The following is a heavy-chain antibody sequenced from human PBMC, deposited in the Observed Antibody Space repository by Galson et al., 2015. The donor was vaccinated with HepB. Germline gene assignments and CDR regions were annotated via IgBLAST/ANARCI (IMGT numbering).Heavy chain of an antibody. CDR2: INHSGST. V-gene: IGHV4-34*01. CDR1: GGSFSGYY. D-gene: IGHD1-14*01. J-gene: IGHJ6*02. CDR3: ASRRGYYYYGMDV. Sequence: TLSLTCAVYGGSFSGYYWSWIRQPPGKGLEWIGEINHSGSTNYNPSLKSRVTISVDTSKNQFSLKLSSVTAADTAVYYCASRRGYYYYGMDVWGQGTTVTVSS.